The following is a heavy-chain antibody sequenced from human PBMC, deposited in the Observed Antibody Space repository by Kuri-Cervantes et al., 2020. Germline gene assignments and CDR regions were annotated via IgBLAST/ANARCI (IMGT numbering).Heavy chain of an antibody. CDR2: INPNSGGT. Sequence: ASVKDSCNASGYTFTGYYMHRVRQAPGQGLEWMGWINPNSGGTNYAQKFQGWVTMTRDTSISTAYMELSRLRSDDTAVYYCARDGLGAAASLAFDIWGQGTMVTVSS. CDR3: ARDGLGAAASLAFDI. CDR1: GYTFTGYY. J-gene: IGHJ3*02. V-gene: IGHV1-2*04. D-gene: IGHD6-13*01.